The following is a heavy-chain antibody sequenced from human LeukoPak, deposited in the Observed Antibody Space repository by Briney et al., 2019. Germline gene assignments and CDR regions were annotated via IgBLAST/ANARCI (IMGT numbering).Heavy chain of an antibody. CDR3: ARSRRYSYSSSWNTFPFDY. CDR1: GGSFSGYY. V-gene: IGHV4-34*01. CDR2: INHSGST. D-gene: IGHD6-13*01. Sequence: PSETLSLTCAVYGGSFSGYYWSWIRQPPGKGLEWIGEINHSGSTNYNPSLKSRVTISVDTSKNQFSLKLSSVTAADTAVYYCARSRRYSYSSSWNTFPFDYWGQGTLVTVSS. J-gene: IGHJ4*02.